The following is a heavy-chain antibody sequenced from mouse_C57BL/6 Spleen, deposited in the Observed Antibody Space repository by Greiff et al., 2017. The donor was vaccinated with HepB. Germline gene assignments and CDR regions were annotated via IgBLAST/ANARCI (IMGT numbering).Heavy chain of an antibody. CDR2: FYPGSGSI. CDR1: GYTFTEYT. D-gene: IGHD1-1*01. V-gene: IGHV1-62-2*01. J-gene: IGHJ3*01. Sequence: QVQLQQSGAELVKPGASVKLSCKASGYTFTEYTIHWVKQRSGQGLEWIGWFYPGSGSIKYNEKFKDKATLTADKSSSTVYMELSRLTSEDSAVYFCARHEERGGYGSSPWFAYWGQGTLVTVSA. CDR3: ARHEERGGYGSSPWFAY.